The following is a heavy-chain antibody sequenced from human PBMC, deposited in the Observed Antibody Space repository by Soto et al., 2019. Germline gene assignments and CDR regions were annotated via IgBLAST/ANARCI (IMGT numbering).Heavy chain of an antibody. CDR2: LNSDGRTT. V-gene: IGHV3-74*01. Sequence: GSLTLSCASSGLPFANYCMHLVRQAPVHGLVWVSRLNSDGRTTNYADSVKRRFTISRDDSTNMLYLKMSNMNPEETAVYYCATVDRAMVRVPYSSYYSSLDVWGQATTVTVPS. D-gene: IGHD5-18*01. J-gene: IGHJ6*02. CDR1: GLPFANYC. CDR3: ATVDRAMVRVPYSSYYSSLDV.